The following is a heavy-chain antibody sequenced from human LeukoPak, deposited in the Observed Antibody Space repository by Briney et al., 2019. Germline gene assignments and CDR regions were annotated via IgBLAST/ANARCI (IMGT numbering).Heavy chain of an antibody. CDR1: GGTFSSYA. J-gene: IGHJ4*02. D-gene: IGHD6-19*01. CDR2: INPSGGST. CDR3: ARLPKENAKTQWLVMGFDY. V-gene: IGHV1-46*01. Sequence: GASVKVSCKASGGTFSSYAISWVRQAPGQGLEWMGIINPSGGSTSYAQKFQGRVTMTRDMSTSAVYMELSSLRSEDTAVYYCARLPKENAKTQWLVMGFDYWGQGTLVTVSS.